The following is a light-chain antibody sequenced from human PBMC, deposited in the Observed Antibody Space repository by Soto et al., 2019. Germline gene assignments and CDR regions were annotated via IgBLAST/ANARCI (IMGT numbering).Light chain of an antibody. Sequence: IGVTKSPSTLSLSPGERATLSCRASQSISGYLGWYQQKPGQAPRLLIYADSNRATGIPARFSGSGSGRDFTLTISSLEPEDFSVYYCQQRYNWPITFGQGTRLEIK. J-gene: IGKJ5*01. CDR1: QSISGY. V-gene: IGKV3-11*02. CDR2: ADS. CDR3: QQRYNWPIT.